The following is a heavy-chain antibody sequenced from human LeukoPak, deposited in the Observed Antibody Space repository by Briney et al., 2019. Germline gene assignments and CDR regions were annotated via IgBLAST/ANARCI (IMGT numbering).Heavy chain of an antibody. D-gene: IGHD6-19*01. CDR3: ARHRIYSSGWYCSY. Sequence: GGSLRLSCAASGFTFSSYAMSWVRQAPGKGLEWVSAISGSGGSTYYADSVKGRFTISRDNSKNTLYLQMNSLRAEDTAVYYCARHRIYSSGWYCSYWGQGTLVTVSS. J-gene: IGHJ4*02. CDR1: GFTFSSYA. V-gene: IGHV3-23*01. CDR2: ISGSGGST.